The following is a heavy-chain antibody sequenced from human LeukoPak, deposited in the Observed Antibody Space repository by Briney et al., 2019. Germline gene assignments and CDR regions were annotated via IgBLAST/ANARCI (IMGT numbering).Heavy chain of an antibody. J-gene: IGHJ4*02. CDR2: INPNSGGT. D-gene: IGHD1-26*01. CDR1: GYTFTGYY. CDR3: ARGQGSYLTPPDY. V-gene: IGHV1-2*02. Sequence: GGSVRVSCKASGYTFTGYYMHWVRQAPGEGLEWMGWINPNSGGTNYAQNFQGRVTMTRDTSISTAYMELSRLRSDDTAVYYCARGQGSYLTPPDYWGQGTLVTVSS.